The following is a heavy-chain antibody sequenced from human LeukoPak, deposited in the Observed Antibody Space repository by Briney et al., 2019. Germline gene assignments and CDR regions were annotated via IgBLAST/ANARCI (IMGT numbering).Heavy chain of an antibody. V-gene: IGHV4-61*01. CDR2: ISYSGST. CDR1: GGPVSSGSYY. Sequence: PSETLSLTCTVSGGPVSSGSYYWSWIRQPPGKGLEWIGYISYSGSTKYNPSLKSRVTISVDTSKNHFSLKLSSVTAADTAVYYCSRDLGIVGAHFDLWGRGTLVTVSS. CDR3: SRDLGIVGAHFDL. J-gene: IGHJ2*01. D-gene: IGHD1-26*01.